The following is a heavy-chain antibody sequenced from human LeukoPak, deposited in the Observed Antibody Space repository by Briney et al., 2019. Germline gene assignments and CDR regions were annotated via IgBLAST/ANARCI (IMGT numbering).Heavy chain of an antibody. D-gene: IGHD3-16*01. V-gene: IGHV4-34*01. CDR1: GGSFSGYY. CDR2: INHSGST. Sequence: KPSETLSLTCAVYGGSFSGYYWSWIRQPPGKGLEWIGEINHSGSTNYNPSLKSRVTISVDTSKNQFSLKLSSVTAADTAVYYCARVGDRTDFDYWGQGTLVTVSS. J-gene: IGHJ4*02. CDR3: ARVGDRTDFDY.